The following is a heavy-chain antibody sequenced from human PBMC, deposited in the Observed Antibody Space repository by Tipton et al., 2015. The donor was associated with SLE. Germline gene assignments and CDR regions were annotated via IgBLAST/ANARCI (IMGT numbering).Heavy chain of an antibody. Sequence: GSLRLSCAASGFTFSSYAMSWVRQAPGKGLEWVSAISGSGGSTYYADSVKGRFTISRDNAKNSLYLQMNSLRAEDTAVYYCARVNFEVGAMDVWGKGTTVTVSS. CDR2: ISGSGGST. D-gene: IGHD3-9*01. CDR1: GFTFSSYA. CDR3: ARVNFEVGAMDV. J-gene: IGHJ6*03. V-gene: IGHV3-23*01.